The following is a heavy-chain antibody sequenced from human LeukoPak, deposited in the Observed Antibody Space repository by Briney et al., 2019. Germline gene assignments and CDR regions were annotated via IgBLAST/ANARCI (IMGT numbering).Heavy chain of an antibody. Sequence: ASVKVSCKASGYTFASYGISWVRQAPGQGLEWMGWISAYNGNTNYAQKLQGRVTMTTETSTSTAYMELSSLRSEDTAVYYCARGMSMITFGGVIAPDFDYWGQGPLVTVSS. CDR1: GYTFASYG. CDR3: ARGMSMITFGGVIAPDFDY. V-gene: IGHV1-18*01. CDR2: ISAYNGNT. J-gene: IGHJ4*02. D-gene: IGHD3-16*02.